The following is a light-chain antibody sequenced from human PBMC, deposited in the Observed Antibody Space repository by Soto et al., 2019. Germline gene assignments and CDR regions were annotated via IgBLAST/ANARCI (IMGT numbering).Light chain of an antibody. CDR2: AIS. CDR3: LQDYNYPWT. Sequence: AIQVTQSPSSLTASVGDRVTIACRTSQGIGSDFGWHQQKPGEAPKLLIYAISTLQSGVPSRFSGSGSGTDFTLTISSLQPEDFATYYCLQDYNYPWTFGQGTKVEIK. V-gene: IGKV1-6*01. J-gene: IGKJ1*01. CDR1: QGIGSD.